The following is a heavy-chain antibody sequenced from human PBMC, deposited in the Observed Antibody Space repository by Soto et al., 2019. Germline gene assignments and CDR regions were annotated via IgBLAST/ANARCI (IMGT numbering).Heavy chain of an antibody. J-gene: IGHJ4*02. D-gene: IGHD4-17*01. CDR2: IWYDGSNK. Sequence: QVQLVESGGGVVQPGRSLRLSCAASGFTFSNYGMHWVRQAPGKGLEWVAVIWYDGSNKYYADSVKGRFTISRDNSKNTLYLQITSLIADAKAVSDCARDGSVVGYGDYSTLDYWGQGTLVTVSS. V-gene: IGHV3-33*01. CDR1: GFTFSNYG. CDR3: ARDGSVVGYGDYSTLDY.